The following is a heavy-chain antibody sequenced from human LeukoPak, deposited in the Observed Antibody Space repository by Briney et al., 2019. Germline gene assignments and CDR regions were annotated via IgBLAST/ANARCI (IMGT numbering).Heavy chain of an antibody. CDR1: GGSFSGYY. CDR2: IYYSGST. CDR3: ARGPCWGGDCYNYFDY. Sequence: LETLSLTCAVYGGSFSGYYWSWIRQPPGKGLEWIGSIYYSGSTYYNPSLKSRVTISVDTSKSQFSLKLSSVTAADTAVYYCARGPCWGGDCYNYFDYWGQGTLVTVSS. J-gene: IGHJ4*02. V-gene: IGHV4-34*01. D-gene: IGHD2-21*02.